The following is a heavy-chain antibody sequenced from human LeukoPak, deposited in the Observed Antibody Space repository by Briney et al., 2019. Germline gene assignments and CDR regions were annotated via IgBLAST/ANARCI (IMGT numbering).Heavy chain of an antibody. V-gene: IGHV3-11*01. Sequence: GGSLRLSCAASGFIFSDYYMSWIRQAPGKGLEWVSYISSSGTIYYADSVKGRFTISRDNAKNSLSLQMNSLRAEDTAVYYCVRDFGGGSRDYWGQGTLVTVSS. D-gene: IGHD1-26*01. J-gene: IGHJ4*02. CDR3: VRDFGGGSRDY. CDR1: GFIFSDYY. CDR2: ISSSGTI.